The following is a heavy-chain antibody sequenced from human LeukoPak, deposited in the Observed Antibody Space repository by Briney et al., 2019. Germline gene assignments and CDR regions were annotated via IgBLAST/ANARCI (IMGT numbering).Heavy chain of an antibody. CDR1: GGSISSGGYY. J-gene: IGHJ6*02. CDR2: IYHSGST. CDR3: AGALRRTHYGMDV. D-gene: IGHD4-17*01. V-gene: IGHV4-30-2*01. Sequence: SETLSLTCAVSGGSISSGGYYWSWIRQPPGKGLEWIGYIYHSGSTYYNPSLKSRVTISVDRSKNQFSLKLSSVTAADTAVYYCAGALRRTHYGMDVWGQGTTVTVSS.